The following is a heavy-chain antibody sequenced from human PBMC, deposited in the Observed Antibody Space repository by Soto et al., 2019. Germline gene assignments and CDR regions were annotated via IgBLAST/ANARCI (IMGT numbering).Heavy chain of an antibody. V-gene: IGHV6-1*01. D-gene: IGHD1-26*01. Sequence: SQTLSLTCAISRDSVSSSSVTWNWIRQSPSRGLEWLGRTYYRSKWYNDYAESVKSRITINPDTSKNQFSLHLNSVTPEDTAVYYCVRLIGNSWLDFWGQGTLVTSPQ. CDR3: VRLIGNSWLDF. CDR1: RDSVSSSSVT. J-gene: IGHJ5*01. CDR2: TYYRSKWYN.